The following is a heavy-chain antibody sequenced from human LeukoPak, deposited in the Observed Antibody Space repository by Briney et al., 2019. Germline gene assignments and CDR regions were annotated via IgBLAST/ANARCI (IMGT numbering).Heavy chain of an antibody. CDR1: GFTFSSYG. CDR3: AKEAISSSFDY. CDR2: IWYDGSNK. Sequence: GGPLRLSCAASGFTFSSYGMHWVRQAPGKGLEWVAVIWYDGSNKYYADSVKGRFTISRDNSKNTLYLQMNSLRAEDTAVYYCAKEAISSSFDYWGQGTLVTVSS. V-gene: IGHV3-33*06. J-gene: IGHJ4*02. D-gene: IGHD6-6*01.